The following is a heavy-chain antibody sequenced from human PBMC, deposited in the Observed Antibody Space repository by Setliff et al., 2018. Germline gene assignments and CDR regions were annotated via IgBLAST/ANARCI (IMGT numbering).Heavy chain of an antibody. D-gene: IGHD3-22*01. J-gene: IGHJ4*02. CDR1: GFTFSSYA. CDR2: ISGSGGST. Sequence: GGSLRLSCAASGFTFSSYAMSWVRQAPGKGLEWVSAISGSGGSTYYADTVKGRFTISRDNSKNTLYLQMNSLRAEDTAVYYCAKDRGYYDSSGSSGWYDYWGQGTLVTVSS. CDR3: AKDRGYYDSSGSSGWYDY. V-gene: IGHV3-23*01.